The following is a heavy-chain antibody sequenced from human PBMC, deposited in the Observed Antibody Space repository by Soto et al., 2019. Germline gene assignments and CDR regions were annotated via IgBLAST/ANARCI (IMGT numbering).Heavy chain of an antibody. CDR1: GFTFSSYG. V-gene: IGHV3-33*01. D-gene: IGHD2-15*01. J-gene: IGHJ4*02. Sequence: LRLSCAASGFTFSSYGMHWVRQAPGKGLEWVAVIWYDGSNKYYADSVKGRFTISRDNSKNTLYLQVNSLRAEDTAVYYCARDGYCSGGSCYSVPVFDYWGQGTLVTVSS. CDR3: ARDGYCSGGSCYSVPVFDY. CDR2: IWYDGSNK.